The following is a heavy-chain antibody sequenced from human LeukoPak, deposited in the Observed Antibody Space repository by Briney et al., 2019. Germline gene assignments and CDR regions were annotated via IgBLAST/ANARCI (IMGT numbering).Heavy chain of an antibody. CDR3: AREPTRYYYDSSGYYGDY. V-gene: IGHV3-21*01. D-gene: IGHD3-22*01. CDR1: GFTFSCYS. CDR2: ISSSSSSI. J-gene: IGHJ4*02. Sequence: GGSLRLSCAASGFTFSCYSMNWVRQAPGKGLEWVSSISSSSSSIYYADSVEGQFTISRDNAKISLYLQMNSLRAEDTAVYYCAREPTRYYYDSSGYYGDYWGQGTLVTVSS.